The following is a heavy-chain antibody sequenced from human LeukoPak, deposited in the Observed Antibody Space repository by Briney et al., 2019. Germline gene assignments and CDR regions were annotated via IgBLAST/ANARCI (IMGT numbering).Heavy chain of an antibody. CDR1: GFTFSIYW. Sequence: GGSLRLSCAASGFTFSIYWMSWVRQVPGKGLEWVANINQDGSEKYYVDSVRGRFTISRDNAKNSLYLQMNSLRAEDTAVYYCARGVKSAVWQAFDIWGQGTMVTVSS. CDR2: INQDGSEK. D-gene: IGHD6-13*01. V-gene: IGHV3-7*04. CDR3: ARGVKSAVWQAFDI. J-gene: IGHJ3*02.